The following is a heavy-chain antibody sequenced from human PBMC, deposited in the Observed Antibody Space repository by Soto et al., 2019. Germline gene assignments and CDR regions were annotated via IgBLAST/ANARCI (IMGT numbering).Heavy chain of an antibody. D-gene: IGHD3-16*02. CDR2: IYSGGGT. V-gene: IGHV3-53*01. CDR3: ARSSGGSYHSHAFDI. J-gene: IGHJ3*02. CDR1: GFTVSSSY. Sequence: GSLRLSCAASGFTVSSSYMNRVRQAPGKGLEWVSIIYSGGGTYYADSVKGRFTISRDNSKNTLYLQMNSLRAEDTAVYYCARSSGGSYHSHAFDIWGQGTMVTVSS.